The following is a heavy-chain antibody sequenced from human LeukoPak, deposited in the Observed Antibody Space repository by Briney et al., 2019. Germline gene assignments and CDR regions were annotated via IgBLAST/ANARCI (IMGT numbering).Heavy chain of an antibody. CDR1: GFTFSSYA. J-gene: IGHJ4*02. Sequence: GGSLRLSCAASGFTFSSYALSWVRQAPGKGLEWVSAIRGSGGNTYYADSVKGRFTISRDNSKSTLYLQMNSLRAEDTAVYYCARGLAYYYDSSAYFLDYWGQGTLVTVSS. V-gene: IGHV3-23*01. CDR2: IRGSGGNT. D-gene: IGHD3-22*01. CDR3: ARGLAYYYDSSAYFLDY.